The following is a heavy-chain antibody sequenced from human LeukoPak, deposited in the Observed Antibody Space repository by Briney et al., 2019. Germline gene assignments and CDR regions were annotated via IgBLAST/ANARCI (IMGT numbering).Heavy chain of an antibody. D-gene: IGHD4-17*01. CDR1: GGSISSGDYY. V-gene: IGHV4-30-4*08. CDR3: ARADGEPRLNFDY. Sequence: SQTLSLTCTVSGGSISSGDYYWSWIRQPPGKGVEWTGYIYYSGSTYYNPSLKSRVTISVDTSKNQFSLKLSSVTAADTAVYYCARADGEPRLNFDYWGQGTLVTVSS. CDR2: IYYSGST. J-gene: IGHJ4*02.